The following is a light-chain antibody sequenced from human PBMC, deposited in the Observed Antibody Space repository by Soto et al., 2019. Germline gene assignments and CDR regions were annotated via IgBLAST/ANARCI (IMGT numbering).Light chain of an antibody. J-gene: IGKJ4*02. CDR1: QSVSSY. Sequence: EIVLTQSPATLSLSPGERATLSCRASQSVSSYLAWYQQKPGQAPRLLIYDASNRATGIPARFSGSGSGTDFTLTISSLEPEEFAVYDCEQRSNWPGFGGGTKVESK. CDR3: EQRSNWPG. CDR2: DAS. V-gene: IGKV3-11*01.